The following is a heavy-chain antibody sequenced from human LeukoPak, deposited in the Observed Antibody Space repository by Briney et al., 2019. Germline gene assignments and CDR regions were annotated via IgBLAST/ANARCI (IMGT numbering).Heavy chain of an antibody. V-gene: IGHV3-7*01. CDR2: IKQDGREK. Sequence: PGGSLRLSCAASGFTSSSYWTSWVPQGPREGLGRVAKIKQDGREKNYVGSVKGRFNISRDNAKNSLYLQMNCLRAEDTGVYYCARDTATIPLDYWGQGTLVTVSS. CDR1: GFTSSSYW. J-gene: IGHJ4*02. CDR3: ARDTATIPLDY. D-gene: IGHD5-12*01.